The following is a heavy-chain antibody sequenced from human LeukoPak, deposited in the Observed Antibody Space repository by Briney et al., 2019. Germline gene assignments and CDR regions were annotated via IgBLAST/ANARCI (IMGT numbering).Heavy chain of an antibody. D-gene: IGHD1-1*01. CDR1: GYTFTGYY. Sequence: GASVRVSCKASGYTFTGYYMHWVRQAPGQGLEWMGWINPNSGGINYAQKFQGRVTMTRDTSISTAYMELSRLRSDDTAVYYCARSTTGTTFSNFDYWGQGTLVTVSS. CDR3: ARSTTGTTFSNFDY. J-gene: IGHJ4*02. V-gene: IGHV1-2*02. CDR2: INPNSGGI.